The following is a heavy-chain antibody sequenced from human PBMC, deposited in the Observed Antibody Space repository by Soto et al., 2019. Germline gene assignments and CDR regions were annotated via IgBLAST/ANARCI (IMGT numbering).Heavy chain of an antibody. CDR2: ITSRSERT. Sequence: GSLRLSCAASGFIFSDFAMTWVLQASGKGLDWVSSITSRSERTYYADSMKGRLTISRDNSKSMLYLQLNSLRADDTAIYFFAKQRSPRSVTVTGRYHFDYWGQGTLVTVSS. J-gene: IGHJ4*02. V-gene: IGHV3-23*01. D-gene: IGHD6-19*01. CDR1: GFIFSDFA. CDR3: AKQRSPRSVTVTGRYHFDY.